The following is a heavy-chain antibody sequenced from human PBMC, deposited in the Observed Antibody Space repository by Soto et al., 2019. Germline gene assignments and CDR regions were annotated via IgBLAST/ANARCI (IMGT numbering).Heavy chain of an antibody. J-gene: IGHJ4*02. Sequence: RGESLKISCNPSGCNFITYWIARVRQMPGKGLEWMGIIYPGDSATRYSPSFQGQVTISADKSVSTAYLQWSSLKASDTAMYFCARQATYSSSWPDWGQGTLVTVSS. CDR1: GCNFITYW. V-gene: IGHV5-51*01. D-gene: IGHD6-13*01. CDR2: IYPGDSAT. CDR3: ARQATYSSSWPD.